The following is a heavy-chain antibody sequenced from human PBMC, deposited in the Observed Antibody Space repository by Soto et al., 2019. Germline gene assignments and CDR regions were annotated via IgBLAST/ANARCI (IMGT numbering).Heavy chain of an antibody. Sequence: AETLSLTCDVSGGSLNGSDWWSLLRQPPGKGLEWIVEIYRSGSTTYNPSFKSRVTISIDKSKNYFSLKLTSVTAADTAVYYCARNLTPGTINSAWGQGTMVTSPQ. CDR3: ARNLTPGTINSA. V-gene: IGHV4-4*02. D-gene: IGHD1-7*01. CDR1: GGSLNGSDW. CDR2: IYRSGST. J-gene: IGHJ5*02.